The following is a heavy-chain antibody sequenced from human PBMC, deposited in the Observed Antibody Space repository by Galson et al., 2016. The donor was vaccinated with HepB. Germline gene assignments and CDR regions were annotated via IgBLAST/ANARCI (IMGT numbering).Heavy chain of an antibody. CDR2: ITSSSSYT. Sequence: SLRLSCAASGFTFNTYNMNWVRQTPGKGLELVSSITSSSSYTYYTDSVKGRFTISRDNAKNSLYLQMNSLRAEDTAIYYCAKDRGDYIWGTYHYTLDAFDVWGQGTVVAVSS. J-gene: IGHJ3*01. CDR3: AKDRGDYIWGTYHYTLDAFDV. V-gene: IGHV3-21*01. D-gene: IGHD3-16*02. CDR1: GFTFNTYN.